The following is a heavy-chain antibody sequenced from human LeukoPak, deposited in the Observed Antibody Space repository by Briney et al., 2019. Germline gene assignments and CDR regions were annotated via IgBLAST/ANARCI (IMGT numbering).Heavy chain of an antibody. Sequence: GGSLRLSCAASGFTFSSYWMSWVRQAPGKGLEWVANIKQGGSEKYYVDSVKGRFTISRDNAKNSLYLQMNSLRAEDTAVYYCARGGGDYYDSSGYGYYYYGMDVWGQGTTVTVSS. CDR2: IKQGGSEK. CDR1: GFTFSSYW. V-gene: IGHV3-7*01. J-gene: IGHJ6*02. D-gene: IGHD3-22*01. CDR3: ARGGGDYYDSSGYGYYYYGMDV.